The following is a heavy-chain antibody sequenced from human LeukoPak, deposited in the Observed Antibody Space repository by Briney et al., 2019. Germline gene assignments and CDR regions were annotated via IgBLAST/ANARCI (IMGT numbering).Heavy chain of an antibody. V-gene: IGHV3-48*03. CDR2: ISSSGSTI. CDR3: ASHIVLTSWGAFDI. Sequence: PGGSLRLSCAASGFTFSSYEMNWVRQAPGKGLDWVSYISSSGSTIYYADSVKGRFTISRDNAKNSLYLQMNSLRAEDTAVYYCASHIVLTSWGAFDIWGQGTMVPVSS. CDR1: GFTFSSYE. J-gene: IGHJ3*02. D-gene: IGHD2-8*01.